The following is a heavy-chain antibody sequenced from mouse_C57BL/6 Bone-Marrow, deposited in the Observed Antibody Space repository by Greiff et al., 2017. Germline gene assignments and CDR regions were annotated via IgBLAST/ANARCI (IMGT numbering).Heavy chain of an antibody. D-gene: IGHD1-1*01. Sequence: VQLQQSGAELVKPGASVKLSCKASGYTFTGYWMHWVKQRPGQGLEWIGMIHPNSGSTNYNEKFKSKATLTVDKSSSTAYMQLSSLTSEDSAVYYCARITTVVATNFDVWGTGTTVTVSA. CDR3: ARITTVVATNFDV. CDR2: IHPNSGST. J-gene: IGHJ1*03. V-gene: IGHV1-64*01. CDR1: GYTFTGYW.